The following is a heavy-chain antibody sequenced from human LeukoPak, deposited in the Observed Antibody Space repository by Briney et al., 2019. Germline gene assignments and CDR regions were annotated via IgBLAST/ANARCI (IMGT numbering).Heavy chain of an antibody. CDR3: TRENYFDY. CDR2: IYYTGST. CDR1: GDSVTGSGYY. J-gene: IGHJ4*02. Sequence: PSETLSLTCAVSGDSVTGSGYYWSWIRQPPGKGLEWIGYIYYTGSTNYNPSLKSRVTISVDTSKNQFSLKLSSVTAADTAVYYCTRENYFDYWGQGTLVTVSS. V-gene: IGHV4-61*08.